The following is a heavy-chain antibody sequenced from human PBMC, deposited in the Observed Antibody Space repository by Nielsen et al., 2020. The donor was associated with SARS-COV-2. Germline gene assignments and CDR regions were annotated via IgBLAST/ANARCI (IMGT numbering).Heavy chain of an antibody. CDR3: ARDEAY. Sequence: TLSLTCTVSGGSISSSSYYWGWIRQPPGKGLEWIGRIYTSGSTNYNPSLKSRVTISVDTSKNQFSLKLSSVTAADTAVYYCARDEAYWGQGTLVTVSS. CDR1: GGSISSSSYY. J-gene: IGHJ4*02. V-gene: IGHV4-61*02. CDR2: IYTSGST.